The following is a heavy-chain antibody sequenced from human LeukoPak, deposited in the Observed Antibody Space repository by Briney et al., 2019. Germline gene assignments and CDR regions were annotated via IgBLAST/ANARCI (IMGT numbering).Heavy chain of an antibody. Sequence: GGSLRLSCAASGFTFSSYGMTWVRQAPGKGLEWVSGISGSGGSTSYADSVKGRLTISRDNSKNTLYLQMNSLRVEDTAVHYCVRVRGSYPNNNFDYWGQGNLVTVSS. D-gene: IGHD1-26*01. CDR2: ISGSGGST. CDR3: VRVRGSYPNNNFDY. J-gene: IGHJ4*02. CDR1: GFTFSSYG. V-gene: IGHV3-23*01.